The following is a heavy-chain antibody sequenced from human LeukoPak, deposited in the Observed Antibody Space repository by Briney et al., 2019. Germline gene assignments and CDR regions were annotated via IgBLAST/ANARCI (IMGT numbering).Heavy chain of an antibody. J-gene: IGHJ6*01. CDR2: INNDGSST. CDR1: RFTFSSYW. V-gene: IGHV3-74*01. CDR3: ARDWDTDGMDV. D-gene: IGHD1-26*01. Sequence: PGGSLRLSCAASRFTFSSYWMHWVRQAPGKGLVWVSRINNDGSSTNYADSVKGRFTISRDNAKNTLYLQMNSLRAEDTAVYYCARDWDTDGMDVWGQGTTASVSS.